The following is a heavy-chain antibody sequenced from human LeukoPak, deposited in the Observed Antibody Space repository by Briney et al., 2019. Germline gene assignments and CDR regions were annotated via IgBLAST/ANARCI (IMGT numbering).Heavy chain of an antibody. CDR3: AKDMDGYSALELEY. CDR1: GFTFSSYG. J-gene: IGHJ4*02. V-gene: IGHV3-30*18. D-gene: IGHD5-12*01. CDR2: ISYDGSNK. Sequence: GGSLRLSCAASGFTFSSYGMHWVRQAPGKGLEWVAVISYDGSNKYYADSVKGRFTISRDNSKNTLYLQMNSLRAEDTAVYYCAKDMDGYSALELEYWGQGTLVTVSS.